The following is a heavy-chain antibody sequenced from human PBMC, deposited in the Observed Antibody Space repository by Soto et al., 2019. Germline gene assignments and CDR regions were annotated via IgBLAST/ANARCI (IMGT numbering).Heavy chain of an antibody. V-gene: IGHV5-51*01. CDR2: IYPGDSDA. D-gene: IGHD1-1*01. CDR3: ARQRNKWYKAFDI. J-gene: IGHJ3*02. CDR1: GYSFTSYY. Sequence: PGESLKISCKASGYSFTSYYIGWVRQMPGKGLEWMGIIYPGDSDARYSPSFQGQVTISADKSISTAYLQWSSLKASDTAMYYCARQRNKWYKAFDIWGQGTMVTVSS.